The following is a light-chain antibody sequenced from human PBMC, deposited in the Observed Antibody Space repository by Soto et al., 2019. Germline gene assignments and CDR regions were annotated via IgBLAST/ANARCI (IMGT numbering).Light chain of an antibody. Sequence: QSVLTQPASVSGSPGQSITISCTGTSSDVGGYNSVSWYQQHPGKAPKLMIYDVSNRPSGVSNRFSGSKSGNTASLTISGLQAEDEADYYCSSYTSSSTPVVFGGGTQLTVL. CDR1: SSDVGGYNS. CDR3: SSYTSSSTPVV. V-gene: IGLV2-14*01. J-gene: IGLJ2*01. CDR2: DVS.